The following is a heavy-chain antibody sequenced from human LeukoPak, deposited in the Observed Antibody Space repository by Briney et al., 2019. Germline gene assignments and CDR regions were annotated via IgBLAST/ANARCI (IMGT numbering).Heavy chain of an antibody. Sequence: GASVKVSCKASGYSFADYYMHWVRQAPGQGLEWMGWINPNSGGTNYAQKFQGRVTMTRDTSISTAYMELSRLRSDDTAVYYCARDWYYYDSSGYYPYFDYWGQGTLVTVSS. CDR2: INPNSGGT. CDR1: GYSFADYY. V-gene: IGHV1-2*02. CDR3: ARDWYYYDSSGYYPYFDY. D-gene: IGHD3-22*01. J-gene: IGHJ4*02.